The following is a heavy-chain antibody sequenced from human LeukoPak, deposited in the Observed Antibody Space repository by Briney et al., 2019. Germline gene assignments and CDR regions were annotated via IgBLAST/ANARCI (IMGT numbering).Heavy chain of an antibody. CDR3: ATLGYCSGGSCYSLDYYYYMDV. CDR2: INPNSGGT. V-gene: IGHV1-2*02. J-gene: IGHJ6*03. D-gene: IGHD2-15*01. Sequence: GASVKVSCKASGYTFTGYYMHWVRQAPGQGLEWMGWINPNSGGTNYAQKFQGRVTMTRDTSISTAYMELSRLRSDDTAVYYCATLGYCSGGSCYSLDYYYYMDVWGKGTTVTISS. CDR1: GYTFTGYY.